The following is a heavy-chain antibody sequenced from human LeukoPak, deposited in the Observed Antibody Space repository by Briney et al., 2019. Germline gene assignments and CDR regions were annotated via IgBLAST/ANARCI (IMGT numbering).Heavy chain of an antibody. J-gene: IGHJ1*01. CDR2: ISSSSSYI. CDR1: GFTFSSYS. CDR3: ARDSTTTVTTSSYFQH. Sequence: GGSLRLSCAASGFTFSSYSMNWFRQAPGKGLEWVSSISSSSSYIYYADSVKGRFTISRDNAKNSLYLQMNSLRAEDTAVYYCARDSTTTVTTSSYFQHWGQGTLVTVSS. V-gene: IGHV3-21*01. D-gene: IGHD4-17*01.